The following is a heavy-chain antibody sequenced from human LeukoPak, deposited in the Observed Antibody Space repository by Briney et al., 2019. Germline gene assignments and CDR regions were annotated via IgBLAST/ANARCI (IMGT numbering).Heavy chain of an antibody. Sequence: ASVKVSCKASGYTFSSYDISWVRQAPGQGLEWMGWISAYNGNTNYAQKLQGRVTMTTDTSTSTAYMELRSLRSDDTAVYYCAREEAPRTYYYGSGSHSYCYYGMDVWGQGTTVTVSS. CDR3: AREEAPRTYYYGSGSHSYCYYGMDV. D-gene: IGHD3-10*01. V-gene: IGHV1-18*01. CDR2: ISAYNGNT. CDR1: GYTFSSYD. J-gene: IGHJ6*02.